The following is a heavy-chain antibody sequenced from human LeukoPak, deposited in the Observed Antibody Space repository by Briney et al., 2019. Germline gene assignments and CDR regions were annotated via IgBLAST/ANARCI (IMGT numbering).Heavy chain of an antibody. V-gene: IGHV1-46*01. CDR1: GYTFTSYY. CDR2: INPSGGST. CDR3: VREGLYCSGDSCYFP. D-gene: IGHD2-15*01. J-gene: IGHJ5*02. Sequence: ASVKVSCKASGYTFTSYYMQWVRQAPGQGLEWMGIINPSGGSTSYAQKFQDRVTMTRDIVTSTAYMELSSLKSEDTAVYYCVREGLYCSGDSCYFPWGQGTLVTVSP.